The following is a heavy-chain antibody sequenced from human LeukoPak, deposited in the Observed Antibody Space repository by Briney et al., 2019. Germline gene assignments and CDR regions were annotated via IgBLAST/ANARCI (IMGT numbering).Heavy chain of an antibody. D-gene: IGHD4-17*01. CDR2: ISSSGSTI. V-gene: IGHV3-48*04. J-gene: IGHJ4*02. CDR3: AREGYGDYGGSDY. CDR1: GFTFSSYA. Sequence: GGSLRLSCAASGFTFSSYAMSWVRQAPGKGLEWVSYISSSGSTIYYADSVKGRFTISRDNAKNSLYLQMNSLRADDTAVYYCAREGYGDYGGSDYWGQGTLVTVSS.